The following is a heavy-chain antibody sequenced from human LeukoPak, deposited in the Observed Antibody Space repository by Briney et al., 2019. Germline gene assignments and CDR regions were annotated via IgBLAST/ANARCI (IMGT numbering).Heavy chain of an antibody. J-gene: IGHJ4*02. D-gene: IGHD3-22*01. CDR2: IYYSGST. CDR3: ARDGYYDSSGYYVLDY. Sequence: SETLSLTCTVSGGSISSYYWSWIRQPPGKGLEWIGHIYYSGSTNYNPSLKSRVTISIDTSKNQFSLRLSSVTAADTAVYYCARDGYYDSSGYYVLDYWGQGTLVTVSS. V-gene: IGHV4-59*12. CDR1: GGSISSYY.